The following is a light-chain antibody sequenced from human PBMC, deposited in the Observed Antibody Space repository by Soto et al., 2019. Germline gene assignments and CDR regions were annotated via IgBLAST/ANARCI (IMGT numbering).Light chain of an antibody. Sequence: DIPMTQSPSTLSASVGDRVTITCRASQSISSWLAWYQQKPGKAPKLLIYKASSLESGVPSRFSGSGSGTEFTLTISSLQPDAFATYYCQQYNSYPSFGGGTKVEIK. CDR1: QSISSW. CDR3: QQYNSYPS. CDR2: KAS. J-gene: IGKJ4*01. V-gene: IGKV1-5*03.